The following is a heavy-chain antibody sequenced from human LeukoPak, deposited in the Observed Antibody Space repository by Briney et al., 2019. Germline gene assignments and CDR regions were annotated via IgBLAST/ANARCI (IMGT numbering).Heavy chain of an antibody. Sequence: GGSLRPSCAASGFTFSSYAMSWVRQAPGKGLEWVSAISGSGGSTYYADSVKGRFTISRDNSKNTLYLQMNSLRAEDTAVYYCAKIGGAPAAMEVGWFDPWGQGTLVTVSS. CDR1: GFTFSSYA. CDR3: AKIGGAPAAMEVGWFDP. J-gene: IGHJ5*02. CDR2: ISGSGGST. V-gene: IGHV3-23*01. D-gene: IGHD2-2*01.